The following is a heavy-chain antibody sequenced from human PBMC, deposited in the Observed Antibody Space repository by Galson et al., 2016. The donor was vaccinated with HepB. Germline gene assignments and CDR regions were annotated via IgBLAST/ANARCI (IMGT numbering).Heavy chain of an antibody. Sequence: SLRLSCAASDFTFSSFEMNWVRQAPGKGLEWVSYISSNGYTTYYADSVTGRFTISRDNAKTSLYLQRNRLRAEDTAVYYCARDFRAVNRLKMDVWGQGTTVTVSS. CDR3: ARDFRAVNRLKMDV. J-gene: IGHJ6*02. V-gene: IGHV3-48*03. CDR1: DFTFSSFE. CDR2: ISSNGYTT. D-gene: IGHD3-10*01.